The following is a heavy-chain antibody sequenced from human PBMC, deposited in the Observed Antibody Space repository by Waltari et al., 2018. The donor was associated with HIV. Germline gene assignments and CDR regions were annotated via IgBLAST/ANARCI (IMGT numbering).Heavy chain of an antibody. CDR3: ATDFWSGHPDY. D-gene: IGHD3-3*01. CDR2: ISSRHSTM. V-gene: IGHV3-48*01. J-gene: IGHJ4*02. Sequence: EVHLVESGGGLVQPGGSLRRTCTASEAPFSGYSMNWVRQAPGKGLEWISYISSRHSTMFYSDSVKGRFTISRDNAKNSLYLEMTNLRVEDTAVYYCATDFWSGHPDYWGQGTLVTVSS. CDR1: EAPFSGYS.